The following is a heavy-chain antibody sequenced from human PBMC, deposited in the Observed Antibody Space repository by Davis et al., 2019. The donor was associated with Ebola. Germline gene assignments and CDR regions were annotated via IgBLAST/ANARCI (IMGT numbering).Heavy chain of an antibody. Sequence: PSETLSLTCTVSGGSISSYYWSWIRQPAGKGLEWIGRIYTSGSTNYNPSLKSRVTISVDTSKNQFSLKLSSVTAADTAVYYCARDHGCYYGSGSCPFYYYYGMDVWGQGTTVTVSS. CDR2: IYTSGST. CDR1: GGSISSYY. CDR3: ARDHGCYYGSGSCPFYYYYGMDV. D-gene: IGHD3-10*01. V-gene: IGHV4-4*07. J-gene: IGHJ6*02.